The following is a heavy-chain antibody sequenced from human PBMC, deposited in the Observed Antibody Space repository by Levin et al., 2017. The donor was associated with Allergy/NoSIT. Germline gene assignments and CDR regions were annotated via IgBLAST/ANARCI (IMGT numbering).Heavy chain of an antibody. V-gene: IGHV1-18*01. CDR2: ISTYNGNT. CDR1: GYTFTTYG. Sequence: EASVKVSCKASGYTFTTYGISWVRQAPGQGLEWMGWISTYNGNTNYAQNVQGTVTMTTDTSTSTVYMELRSLRSDDTAVYYCARLRGEFRRYYFDYWGQGTLVTVSS. J-gene: IGHJ4*02. CDR3: ARLRGEFRRYYFDY. D-gene: IGHD3-16*01.